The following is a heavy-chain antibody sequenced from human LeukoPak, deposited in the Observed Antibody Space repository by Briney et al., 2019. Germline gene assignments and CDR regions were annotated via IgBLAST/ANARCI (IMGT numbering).Heavy chain of an antibody. CDR1: GGSISSYY. V-gene: IGHV4-59*01. CDR3: ARESRDAYGPYFDY. Sequence: SETLSLTCTVSGGSISSYYWSWIRQPPGKGLEWIGYIYYSGSTNYNPSLKSRVTISVDTSKNQFSLKLSSVTAADTAVYFCARESRDAYGPYFDYWGQGTLVTVSS. D-gene: IGHD5-24*01. J-gene: IGHJ4*02. CDR2: IYYSGST.